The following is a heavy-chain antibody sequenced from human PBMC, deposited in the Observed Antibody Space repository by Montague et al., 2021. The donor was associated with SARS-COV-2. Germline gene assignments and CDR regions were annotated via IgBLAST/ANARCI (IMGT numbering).Heavy chain of an antibody. V-gene: IGHV4-59*01. CDR1: GGSISSYY. D-gene: IGHD2-2*01. J-gene: IGHJ2*01. CDR3: ASTSVVVSAARRYFDL. CDR2: IYNSGST. Sequence: SETLSLTCTVSGGSISSYYWCWIWKRLGKGLEWIGFIYNSGSTNYNPSPKSRVTISVDMSKTQFPLKLNPVTAADTAVYYCASTSVVVSAARRYFDLWGRGTLVTVSS.